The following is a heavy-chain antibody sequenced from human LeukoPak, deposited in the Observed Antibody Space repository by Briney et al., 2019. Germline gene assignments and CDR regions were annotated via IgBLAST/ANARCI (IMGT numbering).Heavy chain of an antibody. CDR2: IYYSGST. CDR1: GGSISSYY. Sequence: PSETLSLTCTVSGGSISSYYWSWIRQPPGKGLEWIGYIYYSGSTNYNPSLKSRVSISVDTSKNQFSLNLNSVTAADTAVYYCARLLWFGELGHFDYWGQGTLVTVSS. CDR3: ARLLWFGELGHFDY. D-gene: IGHD3-10*01. V-gene: IGHV4-59*08. J-gene: IGHJ4*02.